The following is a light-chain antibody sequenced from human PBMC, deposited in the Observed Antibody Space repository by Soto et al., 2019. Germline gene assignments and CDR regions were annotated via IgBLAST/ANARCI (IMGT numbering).Light chain of an antibody. V-gene: IGLV2-23*01. Sequence: QSALTQPASVSGSPGQSITISCTGTSSDAGSYNFVSWYQQHPGKAPKVMIYEDSKRPSGVSNRFSGSKSGNTASLTISGLQAEDEDDYYCCSYASSSTYWVFGGGTQLTVL. J-gene: IGLJ3*02. CDR1: SSDAGSYNF. CDR3: CSYASSSTYWV. CDR2: EDS.